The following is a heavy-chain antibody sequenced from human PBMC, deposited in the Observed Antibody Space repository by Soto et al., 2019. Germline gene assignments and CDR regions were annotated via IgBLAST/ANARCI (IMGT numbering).Heavy chain of an antibody. CDR3: ARDPSGSGYCSSTSCYGRYYYYGMDV. V-gene: IGHV3-21*01. CDR2: ISSSSSYI. Sequence: PGGSLRLSCAASGVTFSSYSMNWVRQAPGKGLEWVSSISSSSSYIYYADSVKGRFTISRDNAKNSLYLQMNSLRAEDTAVYYCARDPSGSGYCSSTSCYGRYYYYGMDVWGQGTTVTVSS. CDR1: GVTFSSYS. D-gene: IGHD2-2*01. J-gene: IGHJ6*02.